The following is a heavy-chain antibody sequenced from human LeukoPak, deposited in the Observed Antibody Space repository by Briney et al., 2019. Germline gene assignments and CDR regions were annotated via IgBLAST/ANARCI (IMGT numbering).Heavy chain of an antibody. CDR2: INNSGST. CDR3: ARHRWLPHDPPRH. Sequence: SETLSLTYTVSGGSISDYYWSWIRQPPGKGLEWIGHINNSGSTSYNSSLKSRVTISVHTSKNQFSLKLDSVTVADTAMYYCARHRWLPHDPPRHWGQGTLVTVSS. D-gene: IGHD5-18*01. V-gene: IGHV4-59*08. J-gene: IGHJ4*02. CDR1: GGSISDYY.